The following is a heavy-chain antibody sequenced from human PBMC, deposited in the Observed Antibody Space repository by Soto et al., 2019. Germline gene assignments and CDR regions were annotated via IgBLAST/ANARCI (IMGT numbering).Heavy chain of an antibody. CDR3: VSQRTTVPTQAYFDY. CDR2: VYYRGRS. V-gene: IGHV4-39*01. D-gene: IGHD4-17*01. Sequence: LSRTCTVSGGSVTNSSYYWGWIRQSPGKGLEWIGSVYYRGRSYSKSSVKSRVTISVDTSKNRFPLSLNSVTASDTAVYFCVSQRTTVPTQAYFDYWGPGALVTVSS. CDR1: GGSVTNSSYY. J-gene: IGHJ4*02.